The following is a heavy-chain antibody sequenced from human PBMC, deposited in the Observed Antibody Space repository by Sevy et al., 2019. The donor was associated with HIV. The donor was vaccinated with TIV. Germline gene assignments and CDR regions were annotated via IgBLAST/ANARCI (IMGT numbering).Heavy chain of an antibody. J-gene: IGHJ6*02. Sequence: GGSLRLSCAASGFTFSSYAMSWVRQAPGKGLEWVSAISGSGGSTYYADSVKGRFTISRDNSKNTLYLQMNSLRAEDTAVDYCAKGDTTPLSWGMDVWGQGTTVTVSS. D-gene: IGHD4-4*01. CDR2: ISGSGGST. V-gene: IGHV3-23*01. CDR3: AKGDTTPLSWGMDV. CDR1: GFTFSSYA.